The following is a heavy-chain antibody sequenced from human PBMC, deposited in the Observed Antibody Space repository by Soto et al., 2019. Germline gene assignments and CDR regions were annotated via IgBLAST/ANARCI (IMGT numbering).Heavy chain of an antibody. V-gene: IGHV1-69*01. J-gene: IGHJ2*01. CDR3: ARVGYDFWSGQNWYFDL. CDR1: GGTFSSYA. CDR2: IIPIFGTA. Sequence: QVQLVQSGAEVKKPGSSVKVSCKASGGTFSSYAISWVRQAPGQGLEWMGGIIPIFGTANYAQKFQGRVTSTGYDSTSTAYMELSSLRSEDTAVYYCARVGYDFWSGQNWYFDLCGRGTHVTVAS. D-gene: IGHD3-3*01.